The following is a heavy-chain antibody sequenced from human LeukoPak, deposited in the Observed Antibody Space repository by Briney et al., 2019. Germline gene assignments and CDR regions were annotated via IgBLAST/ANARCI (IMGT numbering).Heavy chain of an antibody. D-gene: IGHD1-26*01. Sequence: PSETLSLTCAVSGGSISSGGYSWSWIRQPPGKGLEWIGYIYHSGSSYYNPSLKSRVTISVDRSDNQFSLKVNSVTAADTAVYYCALGYHDVWERWGQGTLVTVSS. CDR1: GGSISSGGYS. J-gene: IGHJ4*02. CDR3: ALGYHDVWER. CDR2: IYHSGSS. V-gene: IGHV4-30-2*01.